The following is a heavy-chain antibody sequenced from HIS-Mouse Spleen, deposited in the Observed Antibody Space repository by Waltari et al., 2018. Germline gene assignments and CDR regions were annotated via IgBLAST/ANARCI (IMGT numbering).Heavy chain of an antibody. J-gene: IGHJ2*01. CDR2: IYYSGST. D-gene: IGHD6-13*01. Sequence: QLQLQESGPGLVKPSETLSLTCTVSGGSISSSSYYWGWIRQPPGKGLERIGSIYYSGSTYYNPSLKRRVPISVDTSKNQFSLKLSSVTAADTAVYYCAREIPYSSSWYDWYFDLWGRGTLVTVSS. V-gene: IGHV4-39*07. CDR1: GGSISSSSYY. CDR3: AREIPYSSSWYDWYFDL.